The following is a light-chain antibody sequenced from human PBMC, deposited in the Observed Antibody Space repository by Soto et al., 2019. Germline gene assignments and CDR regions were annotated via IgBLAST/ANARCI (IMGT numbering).Light chain of an antibody. Sequence: DVQMTQSPSTLSASVGDRVTITCRASQNIVNWLAWYQQKPGKAPKLLIYKASSLESGVPSRFIGSGSGTEFTLTISSLQPDDFATYYCQQYNNGWTFGQGTKVEIK. CDR3: QQYNNGWT. J-gene: IGKJ1*01. CDR1: QNIVNW. CDR2: KAS. V-gene: IGKV1-5*03.